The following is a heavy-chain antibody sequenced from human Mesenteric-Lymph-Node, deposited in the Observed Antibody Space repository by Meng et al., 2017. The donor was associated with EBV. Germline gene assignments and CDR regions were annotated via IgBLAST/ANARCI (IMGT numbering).Heavy chain of an antibody. CDR3: ARGASTSWPVDY. J-gene: IGHJ4*01. CDR2: INAVNGNT. V-gene: IGHV1-3*01. Sequence: HVQLVKTGAEGKKPGASVKVSCKASGFTLTSYAIHWLRPGPGQRREWMGWINAVNGNTKYSAKFQGRVTITRDTFASTAYMGLSSLRSEDTAVYYCARGASTSWPVDYWGHGTLVTVSS. CDR1: GFTLTSYA. D-gene: IGHD6-19*01.